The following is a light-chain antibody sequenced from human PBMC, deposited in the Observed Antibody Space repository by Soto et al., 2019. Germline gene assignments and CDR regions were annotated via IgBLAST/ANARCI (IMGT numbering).Light chain of an antibody. CDR1: QSIRSY. CDR2: AAS. Sequence: DIQMTQSPSYVSASVGDRVTIACRASQSIRSYLNWYQQKPGKAPKLLIYAASHLYSGVPSRFSGGGSGTDFTLTISSLQPEDFATYYCQQSYSVPQTFGQGTQVEMK. J-gene: IGKJ1*01. CDR3: QQSYSVPQT. V-gene: IGKV1-39*01.